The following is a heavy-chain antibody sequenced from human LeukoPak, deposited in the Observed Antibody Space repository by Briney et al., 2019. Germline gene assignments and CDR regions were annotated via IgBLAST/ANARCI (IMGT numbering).Heavy chain of an antibody. J-gene: IGHJ6*03. CDR1: GGSISSYY. D-gene: IGHD3-22*01. V-gene: IGHV4-59*01. CDR3: ARAQEDSSGYYHYYYYMDV. Sequence: PSETLSLTCTVSGGSISSYYWSWIRQPPGKGPEWIGYIYYSGSTNYNPSLKSRVTISVDTSKNQFSLKLSSVTAADTAVYYCARAQEDSSGYYHYYYYMDVWGKGTTVTVSS. CDR2: IYYSGST.